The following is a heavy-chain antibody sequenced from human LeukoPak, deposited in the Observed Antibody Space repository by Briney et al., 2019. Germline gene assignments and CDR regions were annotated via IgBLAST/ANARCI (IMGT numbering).Heavy chain of an antibody. D-gene: IGHD3-22*01. CDR2: INPNSGGT. CDR1: GYTFTGYY. V-gene: IGHV1-2*06. Sequence: ASVKVSCKASGYTFTGYYMHWVRQAPGQGLEWMGRINPNSGGTNYAKKFQGRVTMTRDTSISTAYMELSRLRSDDTAVYYCARASGSYYYDSSGYYAFDIWGQGTMVTVSS. J-gene: IGHJ3*02. CDR3: ARASGSYYYDSSGYYAFDI.